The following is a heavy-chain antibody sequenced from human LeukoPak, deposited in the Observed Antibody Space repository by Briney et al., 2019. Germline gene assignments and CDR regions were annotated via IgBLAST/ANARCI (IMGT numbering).Heavy chain of an antibody. D-gene: IGHD2-15*01. CDR1: GFTFSDYY. J-gene: IGHJ5*02. V-gene: IGHV3-11*01. CDR3: ASPTHQWRFDP. CDR2: ISSSGSTI. Sequence: GGSLRLSCAASGFTFSDYYMSWIRQAPGKGLEWVSYISSSGSTIYYADSVKGRFTISRDNAKNSLYLQMNSLRAEDTAVYYCASPTHQWRFDPCGQGTLVTVSS.